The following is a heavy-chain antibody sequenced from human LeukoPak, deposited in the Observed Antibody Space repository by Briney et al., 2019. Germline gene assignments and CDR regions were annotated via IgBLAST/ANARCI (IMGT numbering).Heavy chain of an antibody. D-gene: IGHD6-19*01. CDR2: ISGSGGST. Sequence: GGSLRLSCAASGFTFSSYGMSWVRQAPGKGLEWVSAISGSGGSTYYADSVKGRFTISRDNSKNTLYLQMNSLKTEDTAVYYCTTDLQWLVLVGYYYYTDVWGKGTTVTVSS. V-gene: IGHV3-23*01. CDR1: GFTFSSYG. J-gene: IGHJ6*03. CDR3: TTDLQWLVLVGYYYYTDV.